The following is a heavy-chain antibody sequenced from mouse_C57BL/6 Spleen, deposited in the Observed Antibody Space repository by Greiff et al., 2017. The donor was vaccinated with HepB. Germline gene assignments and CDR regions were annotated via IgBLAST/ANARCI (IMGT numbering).Heavy chain of an antibody. CDR1: GFSLSTFGMG. CDR3: ARMTTVASYAMDY. D-gene: IGHD1-1*01. CDR2: IWWDDDK. Sequence: QVTLKESGPGILQPSQTLSLTCSFSGFSLSTFGMGVGWIRQPSGKGLEWLAHIWWDDDKYYNPALKSRLTISKDTSKNQVFLKIANVYTADTATYYCARMTTVASYAMDYWGQGTSVTVSS. V-gene: IGHV8-8*01. J-gene: IGHJ4*01.